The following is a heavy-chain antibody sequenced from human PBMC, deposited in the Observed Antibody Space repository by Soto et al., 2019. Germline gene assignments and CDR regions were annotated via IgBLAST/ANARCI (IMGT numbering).Heavy chain of an antibody. CDR3: AHKSRATPRQYYFDY. J-gene: IGHJ4*02. D-gene: IGHD1-1*01. CDR2: IYWDDDK. Sequence: QITLKESGPTLVKPTQTLSGFSLSTSGVGVGWIRKPPGKALEWLALIYWDDDKRYSPSLKSRLTITKDTSKNQVLLTMTNMDPVDTATYYCAHKSRATPRQYYFDYWGQGTLVTVSS. V-gene: IGHV2-5*02. CDR1: GFSLSTSGVG.